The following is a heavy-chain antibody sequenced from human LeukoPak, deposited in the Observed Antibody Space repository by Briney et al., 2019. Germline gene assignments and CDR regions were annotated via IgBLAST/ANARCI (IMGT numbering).Heavy chain of an antibody. D-gene: IGHD3/OR15-3a*01. J-gene: IGHJ6*02. CDR1: GDIFSSNNAA. CDR2: TYYRSNLYH. V-gene: IGHV6-1*01. Sequence: SQTLSLTRAISGDIFSSNNAAWNWIRQSPSRGLEWLGRTYYRSNLYHDYAVSVRSRITINPDTSKNQFSLHLNSVTPEDTAVYYCARGWTYYYYYAMDVWGQGTTVTVSS. CDR3: ARGWTYYYYYAMDV.